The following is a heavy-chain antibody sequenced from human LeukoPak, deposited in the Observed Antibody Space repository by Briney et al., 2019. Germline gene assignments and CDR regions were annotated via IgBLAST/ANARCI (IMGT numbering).Heavy chain of an antibody. CDR3: ARGTSGDFDD. V-gene: IGHV1-8*01. Sequence: ASVKVSCKASGYSFTSCDNNWVRHATAQGLEWMGWMNPNSGNTGYAQKFQGRVTITRNTSISTTYLELSSLRSEDTAVYYWARGTSGDFDDWGQGTLVTASS. CDR1: GYSFTSCD. J-gene: IGHJ4*02. D-gene: IGHD3-10*01. CDR2: MNPNSGNT.